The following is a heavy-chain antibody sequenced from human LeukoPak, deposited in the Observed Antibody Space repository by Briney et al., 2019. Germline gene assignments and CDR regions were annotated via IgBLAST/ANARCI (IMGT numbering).Heavy chain of an antibody. D-gene: IGHD3-16*01. J-gene: IGHJ6*02. Sequence: GGSLRLSCAASGFTFSSYWMTWVRQAPGKGLEWVANIKQDGSEKYYVDSVKGRFTISRDNAKNSLYLQMSNLRAEDTAVYFCARGGGLDVWGQGATVTVSS. V-gene: IGHV3-7*03. CDR1: GFTFSSYW. CDR2: IKQDGSEK. CDR3: ARGGGLDV.